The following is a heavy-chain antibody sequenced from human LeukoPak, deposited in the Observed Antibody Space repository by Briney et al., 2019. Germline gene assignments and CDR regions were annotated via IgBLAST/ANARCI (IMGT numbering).Heavy chain of an antibody. CDR1: GFTFSSYW. CDR3: ARRGGDIVVVPAAIVYYYYYMDV. V-gene: IGHV3-7*01. D-gene: IGHD2-2*01. CDR2: IKQDGSEK. Sequence: PGGSLRLSCAASGFTFSSYWMSWVRQARGKGLEWVANIKQDGSEKYYVDSVKGRFTISRDNAKNSLYLQMNSLRAEDTAVYYCARRGGDIVVVPAAIVYYYYYMDVWGKGTTVTVSS. J-gene: IGHJ6*03.